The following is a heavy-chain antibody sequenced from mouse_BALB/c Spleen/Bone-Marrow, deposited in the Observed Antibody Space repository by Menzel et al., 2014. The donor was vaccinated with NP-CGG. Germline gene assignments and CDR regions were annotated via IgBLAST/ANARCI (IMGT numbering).Heavy chain of an antibody. D-gene: IGHD2-3*01. CDR3: AGYDYATDY. J-gene: IGHJ4*01. CDR1: GYTFTNFW. Sequence: DLVKPGASVKLSCKASGYTFTNFWINWIKQRPGQGLEWIGRIAPGTGTTYYNEMFKGKATLTVDTSSSTAYIQLSSLSSEDSAVYFCAGYDYATDYWGQGTSVTVSS. V-gene: IGHV1S41*01. CDR2: IAPGTGTT.